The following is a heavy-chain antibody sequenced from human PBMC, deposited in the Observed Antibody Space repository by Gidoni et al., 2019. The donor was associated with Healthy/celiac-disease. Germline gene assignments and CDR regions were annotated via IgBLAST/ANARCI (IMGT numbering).Heavy chain of an antibody. J-gene: IGHJ4*02. D-gene: IGHD3-3*01. Sequence: QVQLQESGPGLVKPSQTLSLTCTVSGGSISSGSYYWSWIRQPAGKGLEWIGRIYTSGSTNYNPSLKSRVTMSVDTSKNQFSLKLSSVTAADTAVYYCARGIDYDFWSGYSDYWGQGTLVTVSS. V-gene: IGHV4-61*02. CDR2: IYTSGST. CDR1: GGSISSGSYY. CDR3: ARGIDYDFWSGYSDY.